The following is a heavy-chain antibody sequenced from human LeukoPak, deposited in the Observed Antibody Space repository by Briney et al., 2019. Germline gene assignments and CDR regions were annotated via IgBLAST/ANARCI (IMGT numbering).Heavy chain of an antibody. V-gene: IGHV4-30-2*01. CDR2: IYHSGST. D-gene: IGHD6-13*01. J-gene: IGHJ5*02. Sequence: SETLSLTCAVSGGSISSGGYSWSWIQQPPGKGLEWIGYIYHSGSTYYNPSLKSRVTISVDRSKNQFSLKLSSVTAADTAVYYCAREAAAVTSWFDPWGQGTLVTVSS. CDR1: GGSISSGGYS. CDR3: AREAAAVTSWFDP.